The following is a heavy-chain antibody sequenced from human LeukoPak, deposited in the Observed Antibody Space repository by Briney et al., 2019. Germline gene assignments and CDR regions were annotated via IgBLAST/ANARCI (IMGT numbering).Heavy chain of an antibody. CDR1: GFTFSTYA. D-gene: IGHD3-22*01. Sequence: GGSLRLSCAASGFTFSTYAMSWVRQIPGKGREWGSAISGSDDGTYYADSVKGGFTISRDNSTTTLYLQMNSLRAEDTAVYYCAKCNYSYDSSGYYYGFDPWGQGTLVTVSS. CDR2: ISGSDDGT. J-gene: IGHJ5*02. CDR3: AKCNYSYDSSGYYYGFDP. V-gene: IGHV3-23*01.